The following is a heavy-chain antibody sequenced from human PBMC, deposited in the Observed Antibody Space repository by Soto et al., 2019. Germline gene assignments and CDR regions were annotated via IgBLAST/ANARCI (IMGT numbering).Heavy chain of an antibody. CDR3: ARLAAADLNWFDP. CDR2: ISSSSSTI. CDR1: GFTFSSYS. Sequence: VGSLRLSCAGSGFTFSSYSMNWFREAPVKRLEWVSYISSSSSTIYYADSVKGRFTISRDNAKNSLYLQMNSLRDEDTAVYYCARLAAADLNWFDPWGQGTLVTVSS. J-gene: IGHJ5*02. D-gene: IGHD6-13*01. V-gene: IGHV3-48*02.